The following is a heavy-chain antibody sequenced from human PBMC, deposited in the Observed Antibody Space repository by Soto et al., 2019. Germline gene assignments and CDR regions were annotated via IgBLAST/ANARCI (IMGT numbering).Heavy chain of an antibody. CDR3: ARDWSDPLDGMDV. Sequence: ASVKVSCRASRGTCSSYAISRVRQAPGQGLEWMGGIIPIFGTANYAQKFQGRVTITADESTSTAYMELSSLRSEDTAVYYCARDWSDPLDGMDVWGQGTPVTASS. CDR2: IIPIFGTA. CDR1: RGTCSSYA. V-gene: IGHV1-69*13. J-gene: IGHJ6*02. D-gene: IGHD3-3*01.